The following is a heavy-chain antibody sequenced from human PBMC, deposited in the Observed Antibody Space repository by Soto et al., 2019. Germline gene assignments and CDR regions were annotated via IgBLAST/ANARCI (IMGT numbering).Heavy chain of an antibody. Sequence: GGSLRLSCAASGFTFSNAWMNWVRQAPGKGLEWVGRIKSKTDGGTTDYAATVKGRFTISRDDSKNTLYLQMNSLKTEATAVYYCMEDIVVVPAAIPYSSSSFDAFDIWGQGTMVTVSS. CDR2: IKSKTDGGTT. CDR3: MEDIVVVPAAIPYSSSSFDAFDI. D-gene: IGHD2-2*02. V-gene: IGHV3-15*07. CDR1: GFTFSNAW. J-gene: IGHJ3*02.